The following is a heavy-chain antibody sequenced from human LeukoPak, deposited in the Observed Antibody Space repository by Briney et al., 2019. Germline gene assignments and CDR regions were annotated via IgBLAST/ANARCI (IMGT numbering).Heavy chain of an antibody. V-gene: IGHV3-23*01. J-gene: IGHJ4*02. CDR3: AKDGGNVWGSYMPAYFDY. Sequence: GGTLRLSCPASGFTFSSYGLRWVRQAPGKGLEWVSAISGSGVSTYCADSVKGRFTISRDNSKNTLYLQMNSLRAEDTAVYYCAKDGGNVWGSYMPAYFDYWGQGTLVTVSS. CDR1: GFTFSSYG. CDR2: ISGSGVST. D-gene: IGHD3-16*01.